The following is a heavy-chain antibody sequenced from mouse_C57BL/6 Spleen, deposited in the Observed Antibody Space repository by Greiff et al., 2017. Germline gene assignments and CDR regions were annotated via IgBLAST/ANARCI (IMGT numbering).Heavy chain of an antibody. CDR2: IHPNSGST. D-gene: IGHD1-1*01. CDR1: GYTFTSYW. V-gene: IGHV1-64*01. CDR3: ARAPYYYGSSSGDY. J-gene: IGHJ2*01. Sequence: QVQLQQPGAELVKPGASVKLSCKASGYTFTSYWMHWVKQRPGQGLEWIGMIHPNSGSTNYNEKFKSKATLTVDKSSSTAYMQLSSLTSEDSAVYYCARAPYYYGSSSGDYWGKGTTRTVSS.